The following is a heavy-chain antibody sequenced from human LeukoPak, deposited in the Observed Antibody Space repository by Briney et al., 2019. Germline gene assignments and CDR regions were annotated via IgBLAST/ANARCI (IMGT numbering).Heavy chain of an antibody. J-gene: IGHJ3*01. CDR2: INPNNGGT. CDR1: GYTFTGYY. Sequence: ASVKVSCKASGYTFTGYYMHWVRQAPGQGLEWMGWINPNNGGTNYAQKFQGRVTMTRDTSISTAYMDLSRLKSDDTAVYYCAREGYGGGQDFDVWGQGTLVTVPS. V-gene: IGHV1-2*02. CDR3: AREGYGGGQDFDV. D-gene: IGHD1-26*01.